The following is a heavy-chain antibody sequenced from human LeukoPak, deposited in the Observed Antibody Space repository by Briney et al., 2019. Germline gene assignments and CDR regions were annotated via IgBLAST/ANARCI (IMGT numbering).Heavy chain of an antibody. CDR1: GFTFSSYS. D-gene: IGHD2-21*02. Sequence: GGSLRLSCAASGFTFSSYSMNWVRQAPGKGLEWVSYISSSSSTIYYADSVKGRFTISSDNAKNSLYLQMNSLRAEDTAVYYCAGGGFVVVTWMGYFQHRGQGTPVTVSS. CDR3: AGGGFVVVTWMGYFQH. J-gene: IGHJ1*01. CDR2: ISSSSSTI. V-gene: IGHV3-48*01.